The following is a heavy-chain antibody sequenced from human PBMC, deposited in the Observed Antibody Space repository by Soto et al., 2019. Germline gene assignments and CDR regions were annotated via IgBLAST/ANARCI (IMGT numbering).Heavy chain of an antibody. Sequence: GGSLRLSCAASGFTFSSYDMHWVRQATGKGLEWVSAIGTAGDTYYPGSVKGRFTISRGNAKNSLYLQMNSLRAGDTAVYYCARGGGYDFWSGFHGMDVWGQGTTVTVSS. V-gene: IGHV3-13*01. D-gene: IGHD3-3*01. CDR2: IGTAGDT. CDR3: ARGGGYDFWSGFHGMDV. J-gene: IGHJ6*02. CDR1: GFTFSSYD.